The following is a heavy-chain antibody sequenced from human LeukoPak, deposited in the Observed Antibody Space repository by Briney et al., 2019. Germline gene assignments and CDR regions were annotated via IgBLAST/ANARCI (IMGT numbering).Heavy chain of an antibody. V-gene: IGHV6-1*01. D-gene: IGHD5-24*01. J-gene: IGHJ5*02. CDR3: ARDRSRDGYTPPGWFDP. CDR1: GDSVSSNIAA. CDR2: TYYRSKWYN. Sequence: SQTLSLTCAISGDSVSSNIAAWNWIRQSPSRGLEWLGRTYYRSKWYNDYAVSVKSRITINPDTSKNQFSLQLNSVTPEDTAVYYCARDRSRDGYTPPGWFDPWGQGTLVTVSS.